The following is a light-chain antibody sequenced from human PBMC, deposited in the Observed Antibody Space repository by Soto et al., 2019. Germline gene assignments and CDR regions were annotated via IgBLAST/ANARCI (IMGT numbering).Light chain of an antibody. CDR1: QAISTY. CDR2: DAS. CDR3: QQAYNSPLT. V-gene: IGKV1-39*01. Sequence: IQMTQSPSSLAASVGDRITITCRASQAISTYVNWYRQKSGAAPELLLYDASTFQSGVPSRFSGGASGTDFTLTITSLQLEDFATYYCQQAYNSPLTFGQGTKVEI. J-gene: IGKJ1*01.